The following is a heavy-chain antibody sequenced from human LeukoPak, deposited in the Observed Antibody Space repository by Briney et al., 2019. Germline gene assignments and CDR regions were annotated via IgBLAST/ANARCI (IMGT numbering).Heavy chain of an antibody. D-gene: IGHD6-13*01. CDR1: GYTFTGYY. Sequence: ASVKVSCKASGYTFTGYYMHWVRQAPGQGLEWMGWINPDSGGTNYAQNFQGRVTMTRDTSFSTAYMELSRLRSDDTAVYYCAREAPASSSPNCFDPWGQGTLVTVSS. J-gene: IGHJ5*02. CDR3: AREAPASSSPNCFDP. CDR2: INPDSGGT. V-gene: IGHV1-2*02.